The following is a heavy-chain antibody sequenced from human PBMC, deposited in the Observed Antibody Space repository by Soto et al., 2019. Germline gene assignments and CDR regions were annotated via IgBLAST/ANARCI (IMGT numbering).Heavy chain of an antibody. CDR3: ARDQYWISNYYMDV. J-gene: IGHJ6*03. CDR2: IYSGGNT. CDR1: GFTVSSNY. Sequence: PGGSLRLSCAASGFTVSSNYMSWVRQAPGKGLEWVSVIYSGGNTYYADSVKGRFTISRDNSKNTLYLQVNSLRAEDTAVYYCARDQYWISNYYMDVWGKGTTVTVSS. V-gene: IGHV3-66*01. D-gene: IGHD1-1*01.